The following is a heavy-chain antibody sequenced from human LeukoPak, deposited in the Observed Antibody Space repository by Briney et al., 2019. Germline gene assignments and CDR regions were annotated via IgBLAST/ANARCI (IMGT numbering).Heavy chain of an antibody. CDR2: IYPGDSDT. CDR3: ARLSYYDSSGYYQPNYFDY. D-gene: IGHD3-22*01. J-gene: IGHJ4*02. Sequence: GESLKISCKGSGYSFTSYWIGWVHQLPGKGLEWMGIIYPGDSDTRYSPSFQGQVTISADKSISTAYLQWSSLKASDTAMYYCARLSYYDSSGYYQPNYFDYWGQGTLVTVSS. V-gene: IGHV5-51*07. CDR1: GYSFTSYW.